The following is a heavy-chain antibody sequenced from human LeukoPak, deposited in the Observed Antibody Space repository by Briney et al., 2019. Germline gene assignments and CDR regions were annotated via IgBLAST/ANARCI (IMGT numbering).Heavy chain of an antibody. D-gene: IGHD5-24*01. CDR3: ARDYKYAFDN. V-gene: IGHV3-48*01. J-gene: IGHJ4*02. CDR1: GFTFSDYS. CDR2: IGIDSGNT. Sequence: GGSLRLSCAASGFTFSDYSMNWVRQAPGKGLEWISYIGIDSGNTNYADSVKGRSTISGDKAKNSLYLQMNSLRVEDTAVYYCARDYKYAFDNWGQGTLVTVSS.